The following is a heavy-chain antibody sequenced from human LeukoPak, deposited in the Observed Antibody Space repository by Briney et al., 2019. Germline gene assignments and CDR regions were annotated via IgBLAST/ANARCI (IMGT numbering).Heavy chain of an antibody. CDR3: AKDREITFGGVIVHFDY. CDR1: GFTFSDYY. Sequence: GGSLRLSCAASGFTFSDYYMSWIRQAPGKGLEWVSYISSSGSTIYYADSVKGRFTISRDNSKNTLYLQMNSLRAEDTAVYYCAKDREITFGGVIVHFDYWGQGTLVTVSS. J-gene: IGHJ4*02. CDR2: ISSSGSTI. D-gene: IGHD3-16*02. V-gene: IGHV3-11*01.